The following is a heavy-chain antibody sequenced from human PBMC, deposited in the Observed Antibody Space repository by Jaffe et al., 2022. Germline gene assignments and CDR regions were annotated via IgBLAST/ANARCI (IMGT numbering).Heavy chain of an antibody. CDR1: GFTFDDYA. V-gene: IGHV3-43D*04. CDR2: ISWDGGST. CDR3: AKDSSSRGYSYGHNYFDY. Sequence: EVQLVESGGVVVQPGGSLRLSCAASGFTFDDYAMHWVRQAPGKGLEWVSLISWDGGSTYYADSVKGRFTISRDNSKNSLYLQMNSLRAEDTALYYCAKDSSSRGYSYGHNYFDYWGQGTLVTVSS. D-gene: IGHD5-18*01. J-gene: IGHJ4*02.